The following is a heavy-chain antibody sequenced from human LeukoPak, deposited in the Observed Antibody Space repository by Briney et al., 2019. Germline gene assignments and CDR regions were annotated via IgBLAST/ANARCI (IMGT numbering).Heavy chain of an antibody. CDR1: EFTFSSYS. CDR3: TTGSITMVRGVPDYYYYYMDV. Sequence: PGGSLRLSCAASEFTFSSYSMNWVRQAPGKGLEWVGRIKSKTDGGTTDYAAPVKGRFTISRDDSKNTLYLQMNSLKTEDTAVYYCTTGSITMVRGVPDYYYYYMDVWGKGTTVTVSS. D-gene: IGHD3-10*01. J-gene: IGHJ6*03. V-gene: IGHV3-15*01. CDR2: IKSKTDGGTT.